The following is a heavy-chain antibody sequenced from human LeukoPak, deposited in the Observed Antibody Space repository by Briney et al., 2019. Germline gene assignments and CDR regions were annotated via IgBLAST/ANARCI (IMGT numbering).Heavy chain of an antibody. CDR3: ASGYCGGACQLGGVDM. CDR2: IYYSGST. V-gene: IGHV4-39*07. Sequence: PSETLSLTCTVSGGSISSSSYYWGWIRQPPGKGLEWIGSIYYSGSTYYNSTLKSRVTISVDTSGNQFSLKLSSVTAADTAVYYCASGYCGGACQLGGVDMWGQGTMVTVSS. J-gene: IGHJ3*02. CDR1: GGSISSSSYY. D-gene: IGHD2-21*02.